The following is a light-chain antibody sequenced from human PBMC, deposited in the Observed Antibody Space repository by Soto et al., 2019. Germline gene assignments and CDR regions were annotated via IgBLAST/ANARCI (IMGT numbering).Light chain of an antibody. CDR3: GTWDSSLSAPYV. CDR2: ENN. V-gene: IGLV1-51*02. Sequence: GNNYVSWYQQLPGTAPKLLIYENNKRPSGIPDRFPGXKFGXSATPGXTRXXXXDEADYYCGTWDSSLSAPYVFGTGTKVT. J-gene: IGLJ1*01. CDR1: GNNY.